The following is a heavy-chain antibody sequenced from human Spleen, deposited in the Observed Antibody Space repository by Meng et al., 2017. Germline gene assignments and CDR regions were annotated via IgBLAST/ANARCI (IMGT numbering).Heavy chain of an antibody. Sequence: QVRLVQSGAGVNKPGDSVKGSCQASGYTLSRDGFSWVRQAPGQGLEWLGWINTYNGKTDYAQKFQGRITMTTDTFTSTAYMELRSLRSDDTAVYYCATRGNPYLNCWGQGTLVTVSS. J-gene: IGHJ4*02. CDR1: GYTLSRDG. CDR2: INTYNGKT. V-gene: IGHV1-18*01. CDR3: ATRGNPYLNC.